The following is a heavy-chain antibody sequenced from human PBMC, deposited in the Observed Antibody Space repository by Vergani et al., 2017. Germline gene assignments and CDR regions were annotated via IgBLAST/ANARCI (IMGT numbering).Heavy chain of an antibody. CDR1: GFTFGDYA. Sequence: EVQLVESGGGLVKPGRSLRLSCTASGFTFGDYAMSWFRQAPGKGLEWVGFIRSKAYGGTTEYAASVKGRFTISRDDSKSIAYLQMNSLKTEDTAVYYCTRVPYDYGWGSYRYTERGDGFVDYWGQGTLVTVSS. CDR3: TRVPYDYGWGSYRYTERGDGFVDY. J-gene: IGHJ4*02. CDR2: IRSKAYGGTT. V-gene: IGHV3-49*05. D-gene: IGHD3-16*02.